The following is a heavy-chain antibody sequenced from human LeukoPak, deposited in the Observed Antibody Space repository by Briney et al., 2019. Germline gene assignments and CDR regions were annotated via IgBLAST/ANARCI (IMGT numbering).Heavy chain of an antibody. CDR1: GYTFTSYG. CDR2: ISAYNGNT. CDR3: ASTGRRIAAAGTGWFDP. D-gene: IGHD6-13*01. V-gene: IGHV1-18*01. J-gene: IGHJ5*02. Sequence: ASVKVSCKASGYTFTSYGISWVRQAPGQGLEWMGWISAYNGNTNYAQKLQGRVTMTTDTSTSTAYMELRSLRSDDTAVYCCASTGRRIAAAGTGWFDPWGQGTLVTVSS.